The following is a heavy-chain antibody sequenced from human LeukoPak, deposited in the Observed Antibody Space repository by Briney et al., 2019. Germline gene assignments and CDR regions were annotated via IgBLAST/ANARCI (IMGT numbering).Heavy chain of an antibody. V-gene: IGHV4-59*01. D-gene: IGHD5-18*01. CDR2: IYYSGTT. CDR3: ARDTRAYNYGLDY. Sequence: ASETLSLTCTVSGGSISTYYWGWIRQPPGKGLEWIGYIYYSGTTNYNPSLKSRVTISVDTSKNQISLKLNSVTAADTAVYYCARDTRAYNYGLDYWGQGILVTVSS. CDR1: GGSISTYY. J-gene: IGHJ4*02.